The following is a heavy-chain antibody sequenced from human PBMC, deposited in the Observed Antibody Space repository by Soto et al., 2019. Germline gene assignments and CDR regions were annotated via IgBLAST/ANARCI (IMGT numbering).Heavy chain of an antibody. CDR2: IVGGGDST. CDR1: GFTFSNYA. V-gene: IGHV3-23*01. J-gene: IGHJ4*02. CDR3: AKESRGIAPTVTGY. D-gene: IGHD6-13*01. Sequence: EVQLLESGGGLVQPGGSLRLSCAASGFTFSNYAMSWVRQAPGKGLEWVSAIVGGGDSTYYADSVKGRFTISRDNSXTTLHLQMNSLRAEDTAVYFCAKESRGIAPTVTGYWGQGTLVTVSS.